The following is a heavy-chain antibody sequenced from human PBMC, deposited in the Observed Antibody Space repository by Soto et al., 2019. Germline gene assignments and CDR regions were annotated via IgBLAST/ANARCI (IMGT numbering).Heavy chain of an antibody. CDR1: GFTFSNYA. V-gene: IGHV3-23*01. CDR3: TKSRSAMIYYFDF. J-gene: IGHJ4*02. CDR2: ISATGVKT. D-gene: IGHD3-22*01. Sequence: EVQVQESGGGLVQPGGSLRLSCAASGFTFSNYAMNWVRQAPGKGLEWVSGISATGVKTYSADSVKGRFTMSRDNSKDTVYLEMNSLRAEDTAVYYCTKSRSAMIYYFDFWGLGAQVTVSS.